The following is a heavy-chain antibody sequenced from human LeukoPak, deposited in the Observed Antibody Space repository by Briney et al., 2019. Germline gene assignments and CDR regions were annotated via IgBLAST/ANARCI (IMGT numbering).Heavy chain of an antibody. D-gene: IGHD4-17*01. V-gene: IGHV4-34*01. CDR1: GGSFSGYY. J-gene: IGHJ6*03. CDR2: INHSGST. CDR3: ARVAYGDYYYYMDV. Sequence: PSETLSLTCAVYGGSFSGYYWSWIRQPPGKGLEWIGEINHSGSTNYNPSLKSRVTISVDTSKNQFSLKLSSVTAADTAVYYCARVAYGDYYYYMDVWGKGTTVTMSS.